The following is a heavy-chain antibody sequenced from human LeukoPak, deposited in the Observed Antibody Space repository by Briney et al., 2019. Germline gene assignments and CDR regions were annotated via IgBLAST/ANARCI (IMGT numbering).Heavy chain of an antibody. V-gene: IGHV4-39*07. D-gene: IGHD6-19*01. CDR2: INYSGNT. CDR3: AREGLGRPFDF. CDR1: GDSISNTTYY. Sequence: SETLSLTCIVSGDSISNTTYYWGWVRQPPGKGLERIGSINYSGNTYYNVSLKSRVTISVDTSKSQFSLKMTSMTAADTALYYCAREGLGRPFDFWGQGTLVTVAS. J-gene: IGHJ4*02.